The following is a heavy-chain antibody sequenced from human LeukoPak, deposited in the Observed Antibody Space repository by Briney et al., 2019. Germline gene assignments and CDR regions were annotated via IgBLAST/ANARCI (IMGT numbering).Heavy chain of an antibody. J-gene: IGHJ6*02. CDR2: INPNSGGT. D-gene: IGHD3-3*01. Sequence: ASVKVSCKASGYTFTCYYMHWVRQAPGQGLEWMGRINPNSGGTNYAQKFQGRVTMTRDTSISTAYMELSRLRSDDTAVYYCARDTIFGVVIENYYYYGMDVWGQGTTVTVSS. CDR3: ARDTIFGVVIENYYYYGMDV. V-gene: IGHV1-2*06. CDR1: GYTFTCYY.